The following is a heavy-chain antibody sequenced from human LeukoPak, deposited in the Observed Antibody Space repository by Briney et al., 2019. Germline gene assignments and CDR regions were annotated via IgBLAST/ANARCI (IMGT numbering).Heavy chain of an antibody. Sequence: PGGSLRLSCAASGFTASNNYMSWVRRAAGKGLEWVALIYSAGGTYYADPVKGRFTISRDNSKNTLHLQMNSLRAEDTAVYYCVRNSGELGAWGQGTLVTVSS. D-gene: IGHD2-21*01. V-gene: IGHV3-53*01. CDR1: GFTASNNY. CDR3: VRNSGELGA. J-gene: IGHJ5*02. CDR2: IYSAGGT.